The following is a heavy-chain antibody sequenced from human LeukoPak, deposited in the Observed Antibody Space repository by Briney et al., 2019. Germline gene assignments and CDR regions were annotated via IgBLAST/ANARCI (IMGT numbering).Heavy chain of an antibody. V-gene: IGHV4-4*07. CDR2: IYTSGST. CDR1: GGSISSYY. CDR3: ARVSKDSSGWVDAFDI. D-gene: IGHD6-19*01. Sequence: SETLSLTCTVSGGSISSYYWSWIRQPAGKGLEWIGRIYTSGSTKYNPSLKSRVTMSVDTSKNQLSLKLSSVTAADTAVYYCARVSKDSSGWVDAFDIWGQGTMVTVSS. J-gene: IGHJ3*02.